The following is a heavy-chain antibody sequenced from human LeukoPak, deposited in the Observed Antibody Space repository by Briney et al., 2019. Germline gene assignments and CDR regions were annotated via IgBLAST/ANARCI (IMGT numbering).Heavy chain of an antibody. CDR2: IFHSGSS. V-gene: IGHV4-30-2*01. D-gene: IGHD3-10*01. CDR1: GDSISSGDYS. J-gene: IGHJ5*02. Sequence: SETLSLICAVSGDSISSGDYSWSWIRQPSGKGLEWIGYIFHSGSSYYNPSLKSRVTISVDKSKNQFSLRLTSVTAADTAVYYCARELWFVNAPGSWFDPWGQGTLVTVSS. CDR3: ARELWFVNAPGSWFDP.